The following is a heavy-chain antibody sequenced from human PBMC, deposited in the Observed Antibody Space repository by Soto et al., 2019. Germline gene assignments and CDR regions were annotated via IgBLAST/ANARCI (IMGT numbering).Heavy chain of an antibody. CDR3: VRTSLVAAASNREYY. V-gene: IGHV3-23*01. J-gene: IGHJ4*02. CDR1: GFTFSSYS. Sequence: PGGTLRLSCSASGFTFSSYSMSWVRHAPGKGLEWVSRTNGPGRSTCYADSVKGRFSISRVNPQNILYVPMESLRAADTAVHYCVRTSLVAAASNREYYWGQETLVTVSS. CDR2: TNGPGRST. D-gene: IGHD2-8*02.